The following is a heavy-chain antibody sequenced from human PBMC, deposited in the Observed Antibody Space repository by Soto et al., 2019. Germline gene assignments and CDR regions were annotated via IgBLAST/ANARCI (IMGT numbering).Heavy chain of an antibody. J-gene: IGHJ6*02. V-gene: IGHV3-33*01. CDR2: IWYDGSNK. CDR1: GFTFSSYG. Sequence: QVQLVESGGGVVQPGRSLRLSCAASGFTFSSYGMHWVRQAPGKGLEWVAVIWYDGSNKYYADSVKGRFTISRDNSKNSLYLQMNSLRSEDTAVYYCASGYCTNGVCYPNYYYYGMDVWVQGTTVTVSS. D-gene: IGHD2-8*01. CDR3: ASGYCTNGVCYPNYYYYGMDV.